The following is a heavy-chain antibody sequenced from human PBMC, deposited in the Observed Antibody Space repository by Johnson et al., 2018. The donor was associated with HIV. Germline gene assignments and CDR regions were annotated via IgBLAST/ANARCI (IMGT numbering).Heavy chain of an antibody. Sequence: QVQLVESGGGLVQPGGSLRLSCAASGFTFSSYAMHWVRQAPGKGLEWVSGISGSGGSTYYADSVKGRFTISRDNSKNTLYLQMNSLRAEDTAVYYCARGNYYGSGSYGAVDIWGQGTMVTVSS. V-gene: IGHV3-64*04. D-gene: IGHD3-10*01. CDR3: ARGNYYGSGSYGAVDI. CDR2: ISGSGGST. CDR1: GFTFSSYA. J-gene: IGHJ3*02.